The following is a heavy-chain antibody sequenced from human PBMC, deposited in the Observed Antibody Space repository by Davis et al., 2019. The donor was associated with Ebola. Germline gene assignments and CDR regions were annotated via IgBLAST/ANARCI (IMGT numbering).Heavy chain of an antibody. Sequence: PSETLSLTCAVYGGSFSGYYWSWIRQPPGKGLEWIGEINHSGSTNYNPSLKSRVTISVDTSKNQFSLKLSSVTAADTAVYYCAEGGYYFDYWGQGTLVTVSS. V-gene: IGHV4-34*01. CDR1: GGSFSGYY. CDR3: AEGGYYFDY. CDR2: INHSGST. J-gene: IGHJ4*02.